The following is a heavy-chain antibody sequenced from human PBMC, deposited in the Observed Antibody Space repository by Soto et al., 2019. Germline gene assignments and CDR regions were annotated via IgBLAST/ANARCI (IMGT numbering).Heavy chain of an antibody. J-gene: IGHJ5*02. CDR3: ARRAMFGSLKWFDH. CDR2: MNPGSGDT. CDR1: GYSFTNND. D-gene: IGHD3-10*01. V-gene: IGHV1-8*01. Sequence: GASVKVSCKASGYSFTNNDVSWVRQASGQGLEWMGWMNPGSGDTGYAQKFQGRVTMTRDISIATAYMELSSLRSDDTAIYYCARRAMFGSLKWFDHWGHATLVT.